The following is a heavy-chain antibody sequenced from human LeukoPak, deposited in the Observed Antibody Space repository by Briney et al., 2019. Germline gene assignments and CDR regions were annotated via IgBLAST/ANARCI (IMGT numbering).Heavy chain of an antibody. D-gene: IGHD6-19*01. CDR2: MKVDGSDI. Sequence: GGSLRLSCAASGFTFTNDFMTWVRQAPGKGLEWVANMKVDGSDIHYVDSVKGRFTISSDNARNSLYLQMNTLRVADTAVYYCAKVGRSGWPLDNWGQGTLVTVSS. CDR1: GFTFTNDF. V-gene: IGHV3-7*01. CDR3: AKVGRSGWPLDN. J-gene: IGHJ4*02.